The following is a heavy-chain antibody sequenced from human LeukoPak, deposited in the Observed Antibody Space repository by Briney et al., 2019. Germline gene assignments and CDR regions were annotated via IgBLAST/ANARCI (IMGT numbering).Heavy chain of an antibody. CDR2: IIPILGIA. CDR3: ARDSGWEVPAAMMGGYYYYGMDV. J-gene: IGHJ6*02. Sequence: SSVKLSCKASGGTFSSYAISWVRQAPGQGLEWMGRIIPILGIANYAQKFQGRVTITADKSTSTAYMELSSLRSEDTAVYYCARDSGWEVPAAMMGGYYYYGMDVWGQGTTVTVSS. CDR1: GGTFSSYA. V-gene: IGHV1-69*04. D-gene: IGHD2-2*01.